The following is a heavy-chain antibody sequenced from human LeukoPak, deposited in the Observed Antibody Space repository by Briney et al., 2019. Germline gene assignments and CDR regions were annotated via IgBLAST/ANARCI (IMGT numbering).Heavy chain of an antibody. CDR2: IHYSGST. D-gene: IGHD2-2*01. Sequence: SETLSLTCTVSGGSISSSSYYWAWIRQPPGKGLEWIGSIHYSGSTYYNPSLQSRVTISIDTSKNQFSLKLRFVTAADTAVYYCARGRPAAVWGQGTLVTVSS. CDR3: ARGRPAAV. J-gene: IGHJ4*02. CDR1: GGSISSSSYY. V-gene: IGHV4-39*07.